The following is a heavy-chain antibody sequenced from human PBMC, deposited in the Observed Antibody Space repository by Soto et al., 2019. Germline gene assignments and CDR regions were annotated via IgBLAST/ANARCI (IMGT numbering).Heavy chain of an antibody. Sequence: SETLSLTCTVSGGSISSYYWSWIRQPPGKGLEWIGYIYYSGSTNYNPSLKSRVTISVDTSKNQFSLKLSSVTAADTAVYYCASLYYYGSGSYYPYGMDVWGQGTTVTVSS. J-gene: IGHJ6*02. CDR3: ASLYYYGSGSYYPYGMDV. CDR1: GGSISSYY. D-gene: IGHD3-10*01. CDR2: IYYSGST. V-gene: IGHV4-59*01.